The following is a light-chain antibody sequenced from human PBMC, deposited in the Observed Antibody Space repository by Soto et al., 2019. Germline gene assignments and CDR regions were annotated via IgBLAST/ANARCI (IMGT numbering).Light chain of an antibody. V-gene: IGKV3D-15*01. CDR3: QQYNNWPPIN. CDR1: QSLRSSY. J-gene: IGKJ5*01. Sequence: EIVLTQSPVTLSLSPGDRASLSCMASQSLRSSYLAWYQQKPGQAPRLLIYGASSRATGIPARFSGSGSGTEFTLTISSLQSEDFAVYYCQQYNNWPPINFGQGTRLEIK. CDR2: GAS.